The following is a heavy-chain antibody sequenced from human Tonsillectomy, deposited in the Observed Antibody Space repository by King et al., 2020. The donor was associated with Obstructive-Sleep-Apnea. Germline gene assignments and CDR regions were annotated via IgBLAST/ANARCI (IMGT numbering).Heavy chain of an antibody. D-gene: IGHD3-10*01. V-gene: IGHV4-39*07. CDR1: GGSISSSSYY. CDR3: ARDSSYGSGSFYIYHDAFDI. Sequence: VQLQESGPGLVKPSETLSLTCTVSGGSISSSSYYWGWIRQPPGKGLEWIGSIYYSGSTYYNPSLKSRVTISVDTSKNQFSLKLSSVTAADTSVYYCARDSSYGSGSFYIYHDAFDIWGQGTMVTVSS. J-gene: IGHJ3*02. CDR2: IYYSGST.